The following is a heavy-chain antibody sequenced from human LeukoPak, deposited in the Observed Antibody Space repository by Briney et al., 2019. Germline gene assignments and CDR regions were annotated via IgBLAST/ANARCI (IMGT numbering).Heavy chain of an antibody. J-gene: IGHJ6*04. D-gene: IGHD3-10*02. CDR3: AELGITMIGGV. CDR2: INQDGSEK. CDR1: GFTFTTYW. Sequence: PGGSLRLSCAASGFTFTTYWMSWVRQAPGKGLEWVANINQDGSEKYFEDSVKGRFTISRDNAKNSLYLQMNSLRVEDTAVYYCAELGITMIGGVWGKGTTVTISS. V-gene: IGHV3-7*01.